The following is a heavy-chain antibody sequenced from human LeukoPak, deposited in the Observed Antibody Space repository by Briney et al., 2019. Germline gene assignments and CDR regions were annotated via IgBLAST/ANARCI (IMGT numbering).Heavy chain of an antibody. D-gene: IGHD1-26*01. CDR1: GFTFTNYY. Sequence: GGSLRLSCVASGFTFTNYYMSWISQAPGKGREWVSYISTISSDINYTASVKGRFSISRDNARGSLFLQMYGLRGADTAVYYCARELAGGTPNDVFDIWGQGTTVTVSS. CDR3: ARELAGGTPNDVFDI. V-gene: IGHV3-11*06. J-gene: IGHJ3*02. CDR2: ISTISSDI.